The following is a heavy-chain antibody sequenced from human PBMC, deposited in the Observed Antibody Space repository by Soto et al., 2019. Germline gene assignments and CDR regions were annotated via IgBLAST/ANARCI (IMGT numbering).Heavy chain of an antibody. Sequence: EVQLVQSGAEVKKPGESLRISCKGSGYSFTSYWISWVRQMPGKGLEWMGRIDPSDSYTNHSPSFQGHVTISADKSISTAYLQWSSLKASDTAMYYCARVIAVAGHYYYGMDVWGQGTTVTVSS. D-gene: IGHD6-19*01. V-gene: IGHV5-10-1*01. CDR1: GYSFTSYW. CDR2: IDPSDSYT. J-gene: IGHJ6*02. CDR3: ARVIAVAGHYYYGMDV.